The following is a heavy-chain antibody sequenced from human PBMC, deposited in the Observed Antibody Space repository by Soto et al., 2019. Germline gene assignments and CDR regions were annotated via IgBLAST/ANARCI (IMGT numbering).Heavy chain of an antibody. CDR3: ARVTIFGVVAGGYYMDV. D-gene: IGHD3-3*01. CDR1: SDSISSSSSKR. CDR2: IYHSGSS. Sequence: SETLSLTCAVSSDSISSSSSKRWSWVRQPPGKGLEWIGEIYHSGSSNHNPSLKSRVTISVDKSKNQFSLKLSSVTAADTAVYYCARVTIFGVVAGGYYMDVWGKGTTVTVSS. V-gene: IGHV4-4*02. J-gene: IGHJ6*03.